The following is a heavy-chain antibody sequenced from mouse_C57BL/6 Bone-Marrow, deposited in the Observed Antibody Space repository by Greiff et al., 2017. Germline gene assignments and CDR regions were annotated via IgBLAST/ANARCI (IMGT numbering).Heavy chain of an antibody. CDR2: INPNNGGT. V-gene: IGHV1-22*01. D-gene: IGHD1-1*01. Sequence: VQLKESGPELVKPGASVKMSCKASGYTFTDYNMHWVKQSHGKSLEWIGYINPNNGGTSYNQKFKGKATLTVNKSSSTAYMELRSLTSEDSAVYYCARARYYGSNAMDYWGQGTSVTVSS. CDR3: ARARYYGSNAMDY. CDR1: GYTFTDYN. J-gene: IGHJ4*01.